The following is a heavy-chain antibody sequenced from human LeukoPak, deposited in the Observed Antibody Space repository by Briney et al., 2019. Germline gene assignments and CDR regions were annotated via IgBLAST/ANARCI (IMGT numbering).Heavy chain of an antibody. CDR1: GFTFDDYG. J-gene: IGHJ4*02. Sequence: PGGSLRLSCAASGFTFDDYGMSWVRQAPGKGLEWVSGINWNGGSTGYADSVRGRFTISRDNAKNSLYLQMNSLRAEDTAVYYFARDLGAVAALDYWGQGILVTVSS. D-gene: IGHD6-19*01. CDR3: ARDLGAVAALDY. V-gene: IGHV3-20*04. CDR2: INWNGGST.